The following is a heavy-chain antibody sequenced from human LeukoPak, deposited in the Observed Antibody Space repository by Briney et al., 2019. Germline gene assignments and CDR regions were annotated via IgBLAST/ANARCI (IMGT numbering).Heavy chain of an antibody. J-gene: IGHJ4*02. V-gene: IGHV1-2*02. CDR2: INPNGGGT. CDR3: APTNSWYYYFDY. Sequence: ASVKVSCMASGYTFTGYYIHWVRQPPGQGLEWMGWINPNGGGTNYAQKFQDRVTLTRDTSISTAFMELSRLRSDDTAVYYCAPTNSWYYYFDYWGQGTLVTVSS. CDR1: GYTFTGYY. D-gene: IGHD6-13*01.